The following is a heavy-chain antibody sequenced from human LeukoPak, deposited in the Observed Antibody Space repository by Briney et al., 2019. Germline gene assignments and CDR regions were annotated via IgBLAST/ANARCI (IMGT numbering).Heavy chain of an antibody. V-gene: IGHV1-58*02. Sequence: ASVKVFCKASGFTFTSSAMQWVRQARGQRLEWIGWIVVGSGNTNYAQKLQERVTITRDMSTSTAYMELSSLRSEDTAVYYCAARYYYDSSGYYSSWAPPRGWFDPWGQGTLVTVSS. CDR1: GFTFTSSA. CDR2: IVVGSGNT. D-gene: IGHD3-22*01. J-gene: IGHJ5*02. CDR3: AARYYYDSSGYYSSWAPPRGWFDP.